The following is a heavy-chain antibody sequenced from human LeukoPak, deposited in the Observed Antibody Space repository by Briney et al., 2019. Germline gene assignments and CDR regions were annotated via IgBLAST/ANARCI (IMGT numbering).Heavy chain of an antibody. CDR3: ARDRAGGYDVFDY. Sequence: GGSLRLPCAVSGFTVSNNYMSWVRQAPGKGPEWVSVIYSGGNTYYADSVRGRFTISRDNSKNALYLQMNSLRVEDTAVYYCARDRAGGYDVFDYWGQGTLVTVSS. D-gene: IGHD5-12*01. J-gene: IGHJ4*02. CDR2: IYSGGNT. V-gene: IGHV3-53*01. CDR1: GFTVSNNY.